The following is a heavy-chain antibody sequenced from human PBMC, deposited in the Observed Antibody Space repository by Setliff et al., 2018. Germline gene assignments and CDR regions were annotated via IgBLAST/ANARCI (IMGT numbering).Heavy chain of an antibody. CDR1: GFTFSTYW. Sequence: GGSLRLSCAASGFTFSTYWVSWVRQAPGKGLEWVANIKQDGSEKYYVDSVKGRFSISRDNAKNSLYLQMNSLRAEATAVYYCARDPHFEYWGQGTLVTVSS. CDR3: ARDPHFEY. J-gene: IGHJ4*02. CDR2: IKQDGSEK. V-gene: IGHV3-7*01.